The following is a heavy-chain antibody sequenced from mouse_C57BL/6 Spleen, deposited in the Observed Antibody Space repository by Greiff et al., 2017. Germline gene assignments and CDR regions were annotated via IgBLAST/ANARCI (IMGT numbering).Heavy chain of an antibody. CDR1: GYTFTSYW. D-gene: IGHD1-1*01. V-gene: IGHV1-69*01. CDR3: GRGGEDYFDAMDY. CDR2: IDPSDGYT. J-gene: IGHJ4*01. Sequence: QVQLQQPGAELVMPGASVKLSCTASGYTFTSYWMHWVKQRPGQGLEWIGEIDPSDGYTNYNQKFKGRPTYTVHKSANTAYIQLRSQISEDSAVYYCGRGGEDYFDAMDYWGQGTSVTVSS.